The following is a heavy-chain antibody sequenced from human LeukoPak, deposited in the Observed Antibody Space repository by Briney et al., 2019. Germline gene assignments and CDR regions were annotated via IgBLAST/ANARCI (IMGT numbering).Heavy chain of an antibody. Sequence: SPSETLSLTCTVSGGSIRSYYWNWIRQPPGKGLEWIGYIYYSGSTNYNPSLKSRVTISVDTSKNQFSLKLSSVTAADTAVYYCARDSGSYYYDRAFDIWGQGTMVTVSS. CDR3: ARDSGSYYYDRAFDI. CDR1: GGSIRSYY. D-gene: IGHD1-26*01. J-gene: IGHJ3*02. V-gene: IGHV4-59*12. CDR2: IYYSGST.